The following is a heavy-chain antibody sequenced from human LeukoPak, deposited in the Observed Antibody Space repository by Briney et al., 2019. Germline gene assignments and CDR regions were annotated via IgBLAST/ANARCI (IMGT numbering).Heavy chain of an antibody. J-gene: IGHJ4*02. CDR3: SRNGLVDFDY. Sequence: GGSLRLSCTTSGFAFDDSAMSWVRQPAGKGLEWVGFIRRRAYGGAAEYAASVKGRFIISRDDSKGIAYLQMNSLKTEDTAVYYCSRNGLVDFDYWGQGSRVIVSP. V-gene: IGHV3-49*04. CDR1: GFAFDDSA. CDR2: IRRRAYGGAA.